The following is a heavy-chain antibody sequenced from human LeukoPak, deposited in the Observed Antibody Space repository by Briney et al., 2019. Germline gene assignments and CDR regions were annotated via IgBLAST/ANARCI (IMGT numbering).Heavy chain of an antibody. CDR2: ISYDGSNK. CDR3: ARQYYYDSSADRAPNWFDP. V-gene: IGHV3-30-3*01. Sequence: GGSLRLSCAASGFTFSSYAMHWVRQAPGKGLEWVAVISYDGSNKYYADSVKGRFTISRDNSKNTLYLQMNSLRAEDTVVYYCARQYYYDSSADRAPNWFDPWGQGTLVTVSS. CDR1: GFTFSSYA. D-gene: IGHD3-22*01. J-gene: IGHJ5*02.